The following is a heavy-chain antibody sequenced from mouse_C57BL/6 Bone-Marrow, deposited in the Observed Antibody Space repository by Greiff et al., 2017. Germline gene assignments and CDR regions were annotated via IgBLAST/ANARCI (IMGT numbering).Heavy chain of an antibody. J-gene: IGHJ2*01. V-gene: IGHV7-3*01. CDR3: ARSLTVFDY. CDR1: GFTFTDYY. Sequence: EVMLVESGGGLVQSGGSLRLSCAASGFTFTDYYMSWVRQPPGKALEWLGFIRNKANGYTTEYSASVKGRFTISRDNSQSILYLQMNALRAEDSATYYCARSLTVFDYWGQGTTLTVSS. D-gene: IGHD4-1*01. CDR2: IRNKANGYTT.